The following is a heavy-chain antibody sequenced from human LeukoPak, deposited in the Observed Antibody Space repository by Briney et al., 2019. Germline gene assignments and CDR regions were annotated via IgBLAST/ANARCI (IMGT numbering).Heavy chain of an antibody. CDR2: ISSSSSYI. CDR3: ARDWSGSSGWYVTSWGLDDY. D-gene: IGHD6-19*01. Sequence: PGGSLRLSCAASGFTFSSYSMNWVRQAPGKGLEWVSSISSSSSYIYYADSVKGRFTISRDNAKNSLYLQMNSLRAEDTAVYYCARDWSGSSGWYVTSWGLDDYWGQGTLVTVSS. CDR1: GFTFSSYS. V-gene: IGHV3-21*01. J-gene: IGHJ4*02.